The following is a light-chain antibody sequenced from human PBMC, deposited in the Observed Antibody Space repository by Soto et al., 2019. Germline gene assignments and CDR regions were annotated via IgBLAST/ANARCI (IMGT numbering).Light chain of an antibody. V-gene: IGKV3-20*01. J-gene: IGKJ4*01. CDR3: QQFSSYPLA. CDR2: DAS. CDR1: QTVRNNY. Sequence: EFVLTQSPGTLSLSPGERATLSCRASQTVRNNYLAWYQQKPGQAPKLLIHDASSRATGIPDRFSGGGSGTDFIHTISRLEPEDFAVYYCQQFSSYPLAFGGGTKVDIK.